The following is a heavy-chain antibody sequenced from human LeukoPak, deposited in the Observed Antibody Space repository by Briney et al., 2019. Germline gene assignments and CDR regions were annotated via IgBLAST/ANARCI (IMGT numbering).Heavy chain of an antibody. Sequence: KPSENLSLTCAVYGGSFSGYYWSWIRQPPGKGLEWIGEINHSGSTNYNPSLKSRVTISVDTSKNQFSLKLSSVTAADTAVYYCARDREYSGNYWVYFDYWGQGTLVTVSS. CDR3: ARDREYSGNYWVYFDY. CDR2: INHSGST. V-gene: IGHV4-34*01. J-gene: IGHJ4*02. CDR1: GGSFSGYY. D-gene: IGHD1-26*01.